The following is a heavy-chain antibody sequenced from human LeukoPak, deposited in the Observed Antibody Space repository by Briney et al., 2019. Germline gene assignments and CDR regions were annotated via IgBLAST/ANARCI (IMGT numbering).Heavy chain of an antibody. CDR3: ARPRAPVTRISSFDI. D-gene: IGHD4-17*01. CDR2: IIPIFGTA. V-gene: IGHV1-69*06. J-gene: IGHJ3*02. Sequence: ASVKVSCKASGGTFSSYAISWVRQAPGQGLEWMGGIIPIFGTANYAQKFQGRVTITADKSTSTAYMELSSLRSEDTAVYYCARPRAPVTRISSFDIWGQGTMVTVSS. CDR1: GGTFSSYA.